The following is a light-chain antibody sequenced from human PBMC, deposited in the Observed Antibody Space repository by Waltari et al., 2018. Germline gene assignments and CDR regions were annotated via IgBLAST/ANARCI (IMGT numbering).Light chain of an antibody. CDR2: FGK. V-gene: IGKV3D-15*01. Sequence: EIVMTQSPVTMSVSPGEGVTLSCTASERVGTDVAWYRHKPGQPPRLLIYFGKTRATGVPARISGSGSGTDFSLTISSLESEDFAFYYCQQSRQWPRRTFGQGTKLE. CDR1: ERVGTD. CDR3: QQSRQWPRRT. J-gene: IGKJ2*01.